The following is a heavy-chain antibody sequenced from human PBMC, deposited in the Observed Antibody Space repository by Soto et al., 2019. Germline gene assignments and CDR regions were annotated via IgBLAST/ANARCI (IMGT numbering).Heavy chain of an antibody. J-gene: IGHJ6*02. CDR2: INPNSGDT. Sequence: NGYRKASGYIITGYSIHCVPLATERGLEWMGWINPNSGDTEYAQNFQGRVTMTRDTSFNLVYMEMSGLMSDDTAVYYCARDARGTRGFDEMDIWGQGTTVTVSS. V-gene: IGHV1-2*02. CDR3: ARDARGTRGFDEMDI. D-gene: IGHD3-9*01. CDR1: GYIITGYS.